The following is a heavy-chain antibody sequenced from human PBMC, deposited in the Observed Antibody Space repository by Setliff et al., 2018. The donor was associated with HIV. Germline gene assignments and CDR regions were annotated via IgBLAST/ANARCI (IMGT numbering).Heavy chain of an antibody. D-gene: IGHD3-16*01. V-gene: IGHV4-31*03. CDR3: ARELGASPHDVFDI. CDR1: GGSISSGGYY. J-gene: IGHJ3*02. Sequence: SETLSLTCTVSGGSISSGGYYWSWIRQHPGKGLEWIGYIYYSGSTYYNPSLKSRVTISVDTSKNQFSLKLSSVTAADTAVYYCARELGASPHDVFDIWGQGTMVTVSS. CDR2: IYYSGST.